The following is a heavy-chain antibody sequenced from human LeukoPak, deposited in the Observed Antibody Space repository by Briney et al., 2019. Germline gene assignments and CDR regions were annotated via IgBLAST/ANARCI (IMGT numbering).Heavy chain of an antibody. D-gene: IGHD3-10*01. CDR1: GFTFSRHP. V-gene: IGHV3-21*01. Sequence: GRSLRLSCAASGFTFSRHPMHWVRQAPGKGLEWVSSISSSSSYIYYADSVKGRFTISRDNAKNSLYLQMNSLRAEDTAVYYCARDQGRYYGSGLVDVWGKGTTVTISS. CDR2: ISSSSSYI. CDR3: ARDQGRYYGSGLVDV. J-gene: IGHJ6*04.